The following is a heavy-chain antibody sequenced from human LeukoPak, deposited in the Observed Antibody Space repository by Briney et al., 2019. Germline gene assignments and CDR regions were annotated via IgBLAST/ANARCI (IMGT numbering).Heavy chain of an antibody. CDR2: IIPILGIA. Sequence: GSSVKVSCKASGGTFSSYAISWVRQAPGQGLEWMGRIIPILGIANYAQKFQGRVTITADKSTSTAYMELSSLRSEDTAVYYCARLYDSSGYYYWDYWGQGTLVTVSS. CDR1: GGTFSSYA. V-gene: IGHV1-69*04. D-gene: IGHD3-22*01. CDR3: ARLYDSSGYYYWDY. J-gene: IGHJ4*02.